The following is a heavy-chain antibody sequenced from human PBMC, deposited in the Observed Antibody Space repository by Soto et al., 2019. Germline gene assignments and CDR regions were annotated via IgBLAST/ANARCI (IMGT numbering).Heavy chain of an antibody. Sequence: SETLSLTCTVSGGSISSSSYFWGWIRQPPGKGLEWIGSIYYSGGTYYNPSLKSRVTISVDTSKNQFSLKLSSVTAADTAVYYCARDYYDILTGRPTQFDYWGQGTLVTVSS. D-gene: IGHD3-9*01. V-gene: IGHV4-39*02. CDR2: IYYSGGT. CDR1: GGSISSSSYF. CDR3: ARDYYDILTGRPTQFDY. J-gene: IGHJ4*02.